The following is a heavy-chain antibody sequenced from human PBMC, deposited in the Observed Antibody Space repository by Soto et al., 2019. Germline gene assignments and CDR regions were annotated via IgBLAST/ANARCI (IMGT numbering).Heavy chain of an antibody. CDR1: GYTFINYG. CDR2: ISAYNGDK. CDR3: ARDGPHITAVGDV. V-gene: IGHV1-18*01. Sequence: QVYLGQSGPEVKKPGASVKVSCKASGYTFINYGVSWVRQAPGQGLEWMGWISAYNGDKKYAQNVQGRVTLTTDTYTIPAYMEIRTLRSDATAAYYGARDGPHITAVGDVWGQGTTFTFAS. D-gene: IGHD6-13*01. J-gene: IGHJ6*02.